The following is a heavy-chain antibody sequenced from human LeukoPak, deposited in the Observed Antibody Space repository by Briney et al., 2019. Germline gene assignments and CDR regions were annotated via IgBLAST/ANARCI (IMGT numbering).Heavy chain of an antibody. CDR2: FYYSGST. CDR1: GGSISSSRYY. Sequence: SETLSLTCAVSGGSISSSRYYWGWIRQPPGKGLEWIGSFYYSGSTYYNPSLKSRVTISVDTSKNQFSLKLSSVTAADTAVYYCARGDIVGGRALLDYWGQGTLVTVSS. V-gene: IGHV4-39*07. CDR3: ARGDIVGGRALLDY. J-gene: IGHJ4*02. D-gene: IGHD2-15*01.